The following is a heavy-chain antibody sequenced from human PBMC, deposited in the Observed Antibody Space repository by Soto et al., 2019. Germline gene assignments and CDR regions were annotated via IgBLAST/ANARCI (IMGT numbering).Heavy chain of an antibody. Sequence: QVQMQESGPGLVKPSDTLSLTCSVSGGSINSYWWSWIRQPAGKGLEWIGRVYSSGTTDYNPSLNSRDTLSVETSKNQVSRKLSSVTAADTAVYYCARDIGSYAYGEGYWGQGIQVTVSS. CDR3: ARDIGSYAYGEGY. V-gene: IGHV4-4*07. CDR1: GGSINSYW. J-gene: IGHJ4*02. D-gene: IGHD3-10*01. CDR2: VYSSGTT.